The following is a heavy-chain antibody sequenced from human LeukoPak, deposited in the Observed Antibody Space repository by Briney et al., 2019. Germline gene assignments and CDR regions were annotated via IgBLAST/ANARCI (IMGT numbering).Heavy chain of an antibody. J-gene: IGHJ4*02. CDR1: GHTLTQLS. Sequence: ASVKVSCKVSGHTLTQLSMHWVRLVPGKGLEWMGGFDPEDSETIYAQEFQDRVTFTEDTSTDTAFMELSSVRSEDTAVYYCASGREYYETSGVFDYWGQGTLVTVSS. V-gene: IGHV1-24*01. CDR3: ASGREYYETSGVFDY. D-gene: IGHD3-22*01. CDR2: FDPEDSET.